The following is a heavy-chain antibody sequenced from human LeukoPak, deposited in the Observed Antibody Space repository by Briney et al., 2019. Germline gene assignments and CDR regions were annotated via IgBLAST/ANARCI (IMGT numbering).Heavy chain of an antibody. J-gene: IGHJ4*02. CDR1: GGSISSSNW. Sequence: PSETLSLTCAVSGGSISSSNWWSWVRPPPGKGLEWIGEIYHSETTNYNPSLKSRVTISVDKSKNQFSLKLSSVTAADTAVYYCARVPIVGATGYFDYWGQGTLVTVSS. CDR2: IYHSETT. D-gene: IGHD1-26*01. V-gene: IGHV4-4*02. CDR3: ARVPIVGATGYFDY.